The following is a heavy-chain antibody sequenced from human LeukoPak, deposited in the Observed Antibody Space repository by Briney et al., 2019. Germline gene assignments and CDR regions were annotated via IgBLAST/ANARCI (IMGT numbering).Heavy chain of an antibody. Sequence: ASVKVSCKASGYTFTSYAMHWVRQAPGQRLEWMGWINAGNGNTKYSQEFQGRVTITRDTSASTAYMELSSLRSEDTAVYYCARGRLYDSSGYYYDSFDYWGQGTLVTVSS. CDR3: ARGRLYDSSGYYYDSFDY. J-gene: IGHJ4*02. V-gene: IGHV1-3*01. CDR1: GYTFTSYA. D-gene: IGHD3-22*01. CDR2: INAGNGNT.